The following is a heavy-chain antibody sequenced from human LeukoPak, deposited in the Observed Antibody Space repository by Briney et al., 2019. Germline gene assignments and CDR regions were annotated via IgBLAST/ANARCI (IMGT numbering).Heavy chain of an antibody. CDR2: ISSSGSSI. Sequence: PGGSLRLSCAASGFTFSDYYMSWIRQAPGKGLEWVSYISSSGSSIHYADSVKGRFTISRDNAKNSLHLQMNSLRAEDTAVYYCARERGGAPSWLPNARDAFDIWGQGTMVTASS. D-gene: IGHD5-24*01. J-gene: IGHJ3*02. CDR1: GFTFSDYY. CDR3: ARERGGAPSWLPNARDAFDI. V-gene: IGHV3-11*01.